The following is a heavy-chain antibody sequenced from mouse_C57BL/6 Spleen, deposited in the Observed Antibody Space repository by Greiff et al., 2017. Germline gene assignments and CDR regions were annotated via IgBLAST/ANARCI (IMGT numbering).Heavy chain of an antibody. V-gene: IGHV1-82*01. CDR2: IYPGDGDT. J-gene: IGHJ1*03. CDR1: GYAFSSSW. Sequence: QVQLQQSGPELVKPGASVKISCKASGYAFSSSWMNWVKQRPGKGLEWIGRIYPGDGDTNYNGKFKGKATLTADKSSSTAYMQLSSLTSEDSAVYFCARSTDYYGSSHWYFGVWGTGTTVTVSS. CDR3: ARSTDYYGSSHWYFGV. D-gene: IGHD1-1*01.